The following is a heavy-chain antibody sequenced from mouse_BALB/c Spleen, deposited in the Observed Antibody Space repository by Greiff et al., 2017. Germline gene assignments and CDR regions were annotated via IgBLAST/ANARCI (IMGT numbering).Heavy chain of an antibody. Sequence: EVQLQQSGPSLVKPSQTLSLTCSVTGDSITSGYWNWIRKFPGNKLEYLGYISYSGSTYYNPSLKSRISITRDTSKNQYYLQLNSVTTEDTATYYCARLNYGSSYFDDWGEGTTLTASS. CDR1: GDSITSGY. D-gene: IGHD1-1*01. J-gene: IGHJ2*01. CDR2: ISYSGST. CDR3: ARLNYGSSYFDD. V-gene: IGHV3-8*02.